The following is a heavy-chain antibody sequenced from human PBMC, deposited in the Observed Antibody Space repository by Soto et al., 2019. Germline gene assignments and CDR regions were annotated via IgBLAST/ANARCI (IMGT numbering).Heavy chain of an antibody. CDR2: ISGSGGST. CDR1: GFTFSSYA. CDR3: AKTPQGFLEWLSNFDY. V-gene: IGHV3-23*01. Sequence: GGSLRLSCAASGFTFSSYAMSWVRQAPGKGLEWVSAISGSGGSTYYADSVKGRFTISRDNSKNTLYLQMNSLRAEDTAVYYCAKTPQGFLEWLSNFDYWGQGTLVTVSS. D-gene: IGHD3-3*01. J-gene: IGHJ4*02.